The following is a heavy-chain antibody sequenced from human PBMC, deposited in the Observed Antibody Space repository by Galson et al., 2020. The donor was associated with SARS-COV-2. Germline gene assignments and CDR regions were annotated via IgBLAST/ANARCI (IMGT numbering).Heavy chain of an antibody. CDR2: IIPIFGTA. CDR3: AREGIVVVPAARPYYYGMDV. V-gene: IGHV1-69*13. J-gene: IGHJ6*02. Sequence: SVKVSCKASGGTFSSYAISWVRQAPGQGLEWMGGIIPIFGTANYAQKFQGRVTITADESTSTAYMELSSLRSEDTAMYYCAREGIVVVPAARPYYYGMDVWGQGTTVTVSS. CDR1: GGTFSSYA. D-gene: IGHD2-2*01.